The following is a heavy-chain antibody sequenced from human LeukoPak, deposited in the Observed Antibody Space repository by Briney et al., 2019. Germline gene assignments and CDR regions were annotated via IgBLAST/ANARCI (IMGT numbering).Heavy chain of an antibody. J-gene: IGHJ3*01. V-gene: IGHV1-2*06. Sequence: ASVKVSCKASGYTFSGYYMHWVRQAPGQGLEWMGRINPNSGGTDYAQKFQGRVTMTRDTSISTAYMELSRLKSDDTAVYYCARGPQVGAFDLWGQGTMVTVSS. CDR1: GYTFSGYY. CDR2: INPNSGGT. CDR3: ARGPQVGAFDL. D-gene: IGHD1-26*01.